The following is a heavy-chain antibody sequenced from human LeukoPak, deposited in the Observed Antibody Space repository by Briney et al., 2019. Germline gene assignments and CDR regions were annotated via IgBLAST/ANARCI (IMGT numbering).Heavy chain of an antibody. CDR3: ARDTLLSSGSYWYY. Sequence: GSSVKVSCKASGGTFSSYAISWVRQAPGQGLEWMGRIIPILGIANYAQKFQGRVTITADKSTSTAYMELSSLRSEDTAVYYCARDTLLSSGSYWYYWGQGTLVTVSS. CDR1: GGTFSSYA. D-gene: IGHD3-10*01. CDR2: IIPILGIA. V-gene: IGHV1-69*04. J-gene: IGHJ4*02.